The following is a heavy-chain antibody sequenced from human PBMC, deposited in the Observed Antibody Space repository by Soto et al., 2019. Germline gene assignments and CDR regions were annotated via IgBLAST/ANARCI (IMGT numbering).Heavy chain of an antibody. CDR2: ISYDGSNK. Sequence: QVQLVESGGGVVQPGRSLRLSCAASGFTFSSYAMHWVRQAPGKGLEWVAVISYDGSNKYYADSVKGRFTISRDNSKNTLYLQMNSLRAEDTAVYYCARVLWFGELLSNPPDYWGQGTLVTVSS. CDR1: GFTFSSYA. V-gene: IGHV3-30-3*01. CDR3: ARVLWFGELLSNPPDY. D-gene: IGHD3-10*01. J-gene: IGHJ4*02.